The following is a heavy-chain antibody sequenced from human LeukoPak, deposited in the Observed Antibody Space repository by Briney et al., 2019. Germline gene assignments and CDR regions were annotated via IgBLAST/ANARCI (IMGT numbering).Heavy chain of an antibody. V-gene: IGHV1-18*01. J-gene: IGHJ6*02. CDR2: ISADNGNT. D-gene: IGHD3-16*01. CDR3: ARVIPQGPYYYHGMDV. Sequence: GASVKVSCKASGYTFINYGIIWVRQAPGQGLEWMGWISADNGNTNYAQNLQDRVTMTTDTSTSTAYMELRSLRSDDTALYYCARVIPQGPYYYHGMDVWAKGPRSPSP. CDR1: GYTFINYG.